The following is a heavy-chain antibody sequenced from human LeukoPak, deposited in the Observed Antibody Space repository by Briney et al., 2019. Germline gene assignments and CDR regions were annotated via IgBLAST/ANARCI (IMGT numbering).Heavy chain of an antibody. CDR2: IDPSDSYT. J-gene: IGHJ4*02. Sequence: ESLRISCKGSGYIFTSYWISWVRQMPGKGLEWMGRIDPSDSYTNYSPSFQGHVTISADKSISTAYLQWSSLKASDTAMYYCATVWVSSSWYYFDYWGQGTLVTVSS. V-gene: IGHV5-10-1*01. CDR3: ATVWVSSSWYYFDY. D-gene: IGHD6-13*01. CDR1: GYIFTSYW.